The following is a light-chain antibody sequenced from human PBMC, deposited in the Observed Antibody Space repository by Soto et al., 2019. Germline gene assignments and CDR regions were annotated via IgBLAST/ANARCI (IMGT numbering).Light chain of an antibody. CDR1: QSVSSN. CDR3: QQYNNWPPYT. J-gene: IGKJ2*01. Sequence: EIVMTQSPATLSVSPGERATLSCRASQSVSSNLAWYQQKPGQAPRLLIYGASTRAIGIPARFSGSGSGTEFALTISSLQSADFAVYYCQQYNNWPPYTFGQGTKLEIK. V-gene: IGKV3-15*01. CDR2: GAS.